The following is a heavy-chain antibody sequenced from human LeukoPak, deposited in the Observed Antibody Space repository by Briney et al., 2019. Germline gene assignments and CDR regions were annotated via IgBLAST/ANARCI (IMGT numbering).Heavy chain of an antibody. CDR3: ARGSGLLPD. CDR1: GGSFSGYY. Sequence: PSETLSLTCAVYGGSFSGYYWSWIRQPPGKGLEWIGEINHSGSTNYNPSLKSRVTISVDTSKNQFSLKLSSVTAADTALYYCARGSGLLPDWGQGTLVTVSS. V-gene: IGHV4-34*01. J-gene: IGHJ1*01. D-gene: IGHD3-10*01. CDR2: INHSGST.